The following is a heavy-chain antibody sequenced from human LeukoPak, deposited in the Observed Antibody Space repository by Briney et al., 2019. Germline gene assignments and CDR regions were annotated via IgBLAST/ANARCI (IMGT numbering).Heavy chain of an antibody. Sequence: GGSLRLSCAASGFTFSSYSMNWVRQAPGKGLEWASSISSSSSYIYYADSVKGRFTISRDNAKNSLYLQMNSLRAEDTAVYYCAKAGRVVPAAKNAFDIWGQGTMVTVSS. D-gene: IGHD2-2*01. CDR2: ISSSSSYI. CDR3: AKAGRVVPAAKNAFDI. V-gene: IGHV3-21*01. J-gene: IGHJ3*02. CDR1: GFTFSSYS.